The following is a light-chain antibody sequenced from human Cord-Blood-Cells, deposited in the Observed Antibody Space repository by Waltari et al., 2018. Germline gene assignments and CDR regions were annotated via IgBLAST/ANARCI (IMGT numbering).Light chain of an antibody. CDR3: QQSDSTPRS. Sequence: DIQMTQSPSSLSASVGDRVTITCLASQSISSYFNWYQQKPGKAPKLLIYAASSLQSGVPARFSGSGSGTDFTLTISSLQPEDFATYYCQQSDSTPRSFGQGTRLEIK. J-gene: IGKJ5*01. CDR2: AAS. CDR1: QSISSY. V-gene: IGKV1-39*01.